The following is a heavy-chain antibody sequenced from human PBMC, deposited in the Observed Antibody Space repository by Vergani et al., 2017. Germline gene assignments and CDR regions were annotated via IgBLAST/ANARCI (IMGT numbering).Heavy chain of an antibody. CDR2: IYYSGST. Sequence: QLQLQESGPGLVKPSETLSLTCTVSGGSISSSSYYWGWIRQPPGKGLEWIGSIYYSGSTYYNPSLKSRVTISVDTSKNQFSLKLSSGTAADTAVYYCARAEREYIGKYSSSSGGVGYYFDYWGQGTLVTVSS. D-gene: IGHD6-6*01. CDR3: ARAEREYIGKYSSSSGGVGYYFDY. V-gene: IGHV4-39*07. J-gene: IGHJ4*02. CDR1: GGSISSSSYY.